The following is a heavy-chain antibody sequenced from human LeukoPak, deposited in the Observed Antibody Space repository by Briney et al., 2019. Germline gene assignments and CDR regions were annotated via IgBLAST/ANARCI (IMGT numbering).Heavy chain of an antibody. Sequence: PGGSLRLSCAASGFPLSDHYVTWIRQAPGKGLEFISYISGSGNRINYADSVKGRFIVSMDNARNSVDLQMNSLTTEDTAVYFCARDWRHNGMDLWGKGTLVTVSS. V-gene: IGHV3-11*01. CDR3: ARDWRHNGMDL. D-gene: IGHD3-3*01. J-gene: IGHJ6*04. CDR1: GFPLSDHY. CDR2: ISGSGNRI.